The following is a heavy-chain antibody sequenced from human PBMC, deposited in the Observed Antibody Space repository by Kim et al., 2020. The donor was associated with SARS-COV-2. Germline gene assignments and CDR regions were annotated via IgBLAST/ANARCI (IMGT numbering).Heavy chain of an antibody. J-gene: IGHJ6*02. CDR3: ARVGAFTTGYRKGMDV. CDR1: GGSISSTNW. V-gene: IGHV4-4*02. CDR2: IYHSGST. D-gene: IGHD3-9*01. Sequence: SETLSLTCAVSGGSISSTNWWSWVRQPPGKGLEWIGEIYHSGSTNYNPSLKSRVTISVDKSKNQFSLKLSSVTAADTAVYYCARVGAFTTGYRKGMDVWGQGTTVTVSS.